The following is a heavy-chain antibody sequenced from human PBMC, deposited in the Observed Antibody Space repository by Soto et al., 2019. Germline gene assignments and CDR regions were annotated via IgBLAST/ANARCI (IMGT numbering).Heavy chain of an antibody. J-gene: IGHJ6*02. Sequence: PSETLSLTCTVSGGSISSGDYYWSWIRQPPGKGLEWIGYVYYSGSTYYNPSLKSRVTISVDTSKNQFSLKLSSVTAADTAVYYCALGDILTGYPYYYGMDVWGQGTTVTVS. CDR2: VYYSGST. CDR3: ALGDILTGYPYYYGMDV. CDR1: GGSISSGDYY. D-gene: IGHD3-9*01. V-gene: IGHV4-30-4*01.